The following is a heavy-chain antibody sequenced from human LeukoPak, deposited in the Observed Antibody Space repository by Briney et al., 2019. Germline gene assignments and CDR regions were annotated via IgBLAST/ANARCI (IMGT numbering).Heavy chain of an antibody. CDR1: EFNFNNYG. CDR2: ISGSGGST. CDR3: AKDPNGDYIGAFDI. J-gene: IGHJ3*02. D-gene: IGHD4-17*01. Sequence: GGSLRLSCATSEFNFNNYGMTWVRQAPGKGLEWVSSISGSGGSTQYADSVQGRFTISRDNSKNTLYLQMNSLRAEDSAVYYCAKDPNGDYIGAFDIWGQGTMVTVSS. V-gene: IGHV3-23*01.